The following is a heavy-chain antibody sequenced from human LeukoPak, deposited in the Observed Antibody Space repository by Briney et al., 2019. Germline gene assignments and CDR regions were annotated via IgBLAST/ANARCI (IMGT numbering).Heavy chain of an antibody. J-gene: IGHJ4*02. V-gene: IGHV4-59*11. CDR2: IYNSRST. Sequence: SETLSLTCSVSGGSSMNHYWSWIRQPPGKGLEWIGYIYNSRSTNGSTTYSSSLKSRVTISVDTSKDQFSLKLSSVTAADTAVYYCARSYSYGFSFDYWGRGTLVTVSS. D-gene: IGHD5-18*01. CDR3: ARSYSYGFSFDY. CDR1: GGSSMNHY.